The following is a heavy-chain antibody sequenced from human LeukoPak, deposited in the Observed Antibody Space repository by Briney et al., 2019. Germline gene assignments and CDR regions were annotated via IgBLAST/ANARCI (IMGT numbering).Heavy chain of an antibody. Sequence: GGSLRLSCAASGFTFSSYSMDWVRPAPGKGLEWVSYISSSSSTIYYADSVKGRFTISRDNAKNSLYLQMNSQRAEDTAVYYCARPRSSGWPLYYFDYWGQGTLVTVSS. V-gene: IGHV3-48*01. CDR3: ARPRSSGWPLYYFDY. J-gene: IGHJ4*02. CDR1: GFTFSSYS. CDR2: ISSSSSTI. D-gene: IGHD6-19*01.